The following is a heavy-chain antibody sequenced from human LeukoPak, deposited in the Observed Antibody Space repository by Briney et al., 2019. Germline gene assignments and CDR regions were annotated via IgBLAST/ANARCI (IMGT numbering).Heavy chain of an antibody. CDR2: INPNSGGT. Sequence: ASVKVSCKASGYTFTGYYMHWVRQAPGQGFEWMGWINPNSGGTNYAQKFQGWVTMTRDTSISTAYMELSRLRSDDTAVYYCASSYGDYLDAFDIWGQGTMVTVSS. V-gene: IGHV1-2*04. J-gene: IGHJ3*02. D-gene: IGHD4-17*01. CDR3: ASSYGDYLDAFDI. CDR1: GYTFTGYY.